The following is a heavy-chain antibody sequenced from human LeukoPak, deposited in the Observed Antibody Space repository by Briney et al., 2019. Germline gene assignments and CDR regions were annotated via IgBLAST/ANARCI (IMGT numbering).Heavy chain of an antibody. V-gene: IGHV4-39*01. J-gene: IGHJ5*02. CDR1: GASLISSDNY. D-gene: IGHD2-21*02. Sequence: SETLSLTCSVSGASLISSDNYWAWIRRPPGKGLEWIGSMLYGENTFYSPSLKTRVTISVDTSMNQFSLRLNSVTAADTAVYYCARHTLVTSISTYNWFDPWGQGTLVTVSS. CDR3: ARHTLVTSISTYNWFDP. CDR2: MLYGENT.